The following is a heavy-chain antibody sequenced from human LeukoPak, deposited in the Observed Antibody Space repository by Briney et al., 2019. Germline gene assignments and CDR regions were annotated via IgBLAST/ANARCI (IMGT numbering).Heavy chain of an antibody. V-gene: IGHV3-15*01. J-gene: IGHJ5*02. D-gene: IGHD3-10*01. CDR2: IKSKTDGGTT. CDR3: TRLIWSAMVRGVMSRWFDP. Sequence: GGSLRLSCAASGFTFSNAWMSWVRQAPGKGLEWVGRIKSKTDGGTTEYAASVKGRFTISRDDSKSIAYLQMNSLKTEDTAVYYCTRLIWSAMVRGVMSRWFDPWGQGTLVTVSS. CDR1: GFTFSNAW.